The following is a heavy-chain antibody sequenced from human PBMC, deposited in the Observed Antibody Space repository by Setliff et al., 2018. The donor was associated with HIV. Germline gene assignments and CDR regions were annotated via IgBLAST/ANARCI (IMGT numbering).Heavy chain of an antibody. D-gene: IGHD3-3*01. J-gene: IGHJ4*02. CDR3: ARQMTVPGVAVTPVDY. CDR2: IYYSGST. CDR1: GGSIINYF. V-gene: IGHV4-59*08. Sequence: SETLSLTCSVTGGSIINYFWGWIRMPPGKGLEWIGYIYYSGSTDYNPSLKSRVTISVDTSKNQVSLKLTSVTAADTAVYYCARQMTVPGVAVTPVDYWGQGALVTVSS.